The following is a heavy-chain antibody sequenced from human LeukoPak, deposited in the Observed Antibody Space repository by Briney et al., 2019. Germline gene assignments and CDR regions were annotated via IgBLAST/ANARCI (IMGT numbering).Heavy chain of an antibody. CDR2: IYSDGST. Sequence: GGSLRLSCAASGFTVSNNWMNWVRQAPGKGLEWVSLIYSDGSTYYADSVKGRFTISRDHSKNTLYLQMNSLRAEDTAVYYCAGPHDYHYDILTFDYWGQGTLVTVSS. CDR1: GFTVSNNW. D-gene: IGHD3-9*01. CDR3: AGPHDYHYDILTFDY. J-gene: IGHJ4*02. V-gene: IGHV3-66*01.